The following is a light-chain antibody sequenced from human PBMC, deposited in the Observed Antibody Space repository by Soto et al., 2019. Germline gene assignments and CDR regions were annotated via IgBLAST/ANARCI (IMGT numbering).Light chain of an antibody. Sequence: QSALTQPASVSGSPGQSITISCNGTSSDVGGYNYVSWYQQHPGKAPKLMIYEVSNRPSGVSNRFSGSKSGNTASLTISGLQAEDEADYYCSSYTSSSTHNYVFGTGTKVTVL. CDR2: EVS. CDR3: SSYTSSSTHNYV. CDR1: SSDVGGYNY. V-gene: IGLV2-14*01. J-gene: IGLJ1*01.